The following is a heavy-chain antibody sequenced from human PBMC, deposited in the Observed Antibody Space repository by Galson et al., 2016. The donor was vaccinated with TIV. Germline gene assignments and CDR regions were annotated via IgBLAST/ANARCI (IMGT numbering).Heavy chain of an antibody. Sequence: SETLSLTCTVSGGSVNTDNYSWSWVRQPPGKGLEWIGYRYYSGSTNSNPSLESRVTMSIDTSKNQFSLKLTSVTAADTAFYYCARVVVADYNDSSGWDIWFDPWGQGTLVTVSS. CDR3: ARVVVADYNDSSGWDIWFDP. CDR2: RYYSGST. V-gene: IGHV4-61*01. D-gene: IGHD3-22*01. CDR1: GGSVNTDNYS. J-gene: IGHJ5*02.